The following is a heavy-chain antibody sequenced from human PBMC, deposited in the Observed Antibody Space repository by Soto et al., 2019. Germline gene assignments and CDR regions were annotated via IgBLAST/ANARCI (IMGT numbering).Heavy chain of an antibody. V-gene: IGHV3-48*02. D-gene: IGHD1-1*01. J-gene: IGHJ4*02. CDR3: ARSTPGYNLFDF. CDR2: ISSGSSTI. CDR1: RFTFSIYN. Sequence: GSLRLSCAASRFTFSIYNMNWVRQAPGKGLEWVSYISSGSSTIYYADSVKGRFTISRDNAKNSLYLQMNSLTDEDTAVYNCARSTPGYNLFDFWGQGTLVTVSS.